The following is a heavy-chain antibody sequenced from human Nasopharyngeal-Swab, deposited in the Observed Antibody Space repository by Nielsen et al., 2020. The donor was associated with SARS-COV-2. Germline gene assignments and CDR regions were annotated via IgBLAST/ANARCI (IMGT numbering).Heavy chain of an antibody. J-gene: IGHJ4*02. CDR3: ARDFPFGGDVVY. Sequence: GESLTISCAASGFTFSSYGMHWVRQAPGKGLGWVAVIWYDGSNKYYADSVKGRFTISRDNSKNTLYLQMNSLRAEETAVYYCARDFPFGGDVVYWGQGTLVTSPQ. D-gene: IGHD3-10*01. CDR1: GFTFSSYG. V-gene: IGHV3-33*01. CDR2: IWYDGSNK.